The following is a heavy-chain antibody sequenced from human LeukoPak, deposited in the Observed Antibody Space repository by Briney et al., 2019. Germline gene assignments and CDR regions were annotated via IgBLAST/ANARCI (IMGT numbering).Heavy chain of an antibody. D-gene: IGHD5-18*01. CDR3: ARRKYPGYSYGYPPSFDY. CDR1: GYSFTSYW. V-gene: IGHV5-51*01. Sequence: GESLKISCKGSGYSFTSYWIGWVRQMPGKGLEWMGIIYPGDSDTRYSPSFQGQVTISADKSISTAYLQWSSLKASDTAMYYCARRKYPGYSYGYPPSFDYWGQGTLVTVSS. CDR2: IYPGDSDT. J-gene: IGHJ4*02.